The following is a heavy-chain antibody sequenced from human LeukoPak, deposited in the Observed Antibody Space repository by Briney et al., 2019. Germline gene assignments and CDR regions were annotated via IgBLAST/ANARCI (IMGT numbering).Heavy chain of an antibody. CDR2: INHSGST. Sequence: SETLSLTCAVYGGSFSGYYWSWIRQPPGKGLEWIGEINHSGSTNYNPSLKSRVTISVDTSKNQFSLKLSSVTAADTAVYYCARALMPSGYYDSSGYYTGWFDPWGQGTLVTVSS. J-gene: IGHJ5*02. D-gene: IGHD3-22*01. V-gene: IGHV4-34*01. CDR3: ARALMPSGYYDSSGYYTGWFDP. CDR1: GGSFSGYY.